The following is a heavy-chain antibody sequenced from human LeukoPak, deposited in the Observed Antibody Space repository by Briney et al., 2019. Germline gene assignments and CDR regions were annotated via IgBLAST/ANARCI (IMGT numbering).Heavy chain of an antibody. V-gene: IGHV3-23*01. CDR3: AARVQNNAEPFHW. D-gene: IGHD2/OR15-2a*01. Sequence: GGSLRLSCAASGFAFSGYAMSWVRQAPGKGLEWVSGISGRGDKIYYADSVKGRFTISRDNSRNTLRLQMNSLRDEDTAVYYCAARVQNNAEPFHWWGQGTLASVSS. CDR2: ISGRGDKI. CDR1: GFAFSGYA. J-gene: IGHJ4*02.